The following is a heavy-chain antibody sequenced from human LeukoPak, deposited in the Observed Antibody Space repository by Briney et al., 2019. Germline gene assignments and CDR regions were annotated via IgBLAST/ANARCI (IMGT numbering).Heavy chain of an antibody. CDR2: MSSGIRYI. Sequence: PGGSLRPSCAASGFTFSSYSITWVRQAPGKGREWVSSMSSGIRYIYYADSVRGRFTISRDDAKNSLYLLMNSLRAEDTAVYYCARDRPTGASRLFVVQWGQGTLVTVSS. J-gene: IGHJ4*02. V-gene: IGHV3-21*01. CDR3: ARDRPTGASRLFVVQ. D-gene: IGHD3-3*01. CDR1: GFTFSSYS.